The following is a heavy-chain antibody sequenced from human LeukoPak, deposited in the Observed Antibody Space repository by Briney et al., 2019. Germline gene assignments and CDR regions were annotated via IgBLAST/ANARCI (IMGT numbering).Heavy chain of an antibody. D-gene: IGHD3-16*01. CDR1: GGSISSYY. CDR3: ARDLGTTTFWGDGWFDP. J-gene: IGHJ5*02. Sequence: SETLSLTCTVSGGSISSYYWSWIRQPAGKGLEWIGRVYTSGSTNYNPSLKSRVTMSVDTSKNQFSLKLSSVTAADTAVYYCARDLGTTTFWGDGWFDPWGQGTLVTVSS. V-gene: IGHV4-4*07. CDR2: VYTSGST.